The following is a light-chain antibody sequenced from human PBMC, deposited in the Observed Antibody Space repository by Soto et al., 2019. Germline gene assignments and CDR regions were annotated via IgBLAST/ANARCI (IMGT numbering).Light chain of an antibody. CDR1: QSVSSSY. V-gene: IGKV3-20*01. CDR2: GAS. Sequence: EIVLTQSPGTLSLSPGERATLSCRASQSVSSSYLAWYQQKPGQAPRLLIYGASSRATGIPDRFSGSGSGTDFTXTISXXXXXXXXVYYCQQYGSSPPYTFGQGTKLE. CDR3: QQYGSSPPYT. J-gene: IGKJ2*01.